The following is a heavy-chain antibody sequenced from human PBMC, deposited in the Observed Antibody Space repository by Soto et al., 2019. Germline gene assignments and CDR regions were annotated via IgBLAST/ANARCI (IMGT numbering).Heavy chain of an antibody. Sequence: QVQLEQSGAEVKKPGSSVKVSCKASGGTFRTAAVSWVRQAPGQGLEWMGGIMPVFRTPDYGQKFHGRVTITADESTSTAYMELSGLRSDDTAVYYCARDNDRPQLGGNYYYILDVWGQGTTITVSS. D-gene: IGHD2-8*01. V-gene: IGHV1-69*12. CDR3: ARDNDRPQLGGNYYYILDV. CDR1: GGTFRTAA. CDR2: IMPVFRTP. J-gene: IGHJ6*02.